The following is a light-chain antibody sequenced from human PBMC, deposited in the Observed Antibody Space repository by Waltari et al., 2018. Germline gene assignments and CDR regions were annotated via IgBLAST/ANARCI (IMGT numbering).Light chain of an antibody. CDR1: GSNIGAAYD. CDR2: GST. Sequence: QSVLTQPPSVSGAPGQRVTISCPGSGSNIGAAYDVHWYQQLPRAAPKLLIYGSTSRPLGVPDRFFGSTSGTSAFLAITGLQAEDEADYYCQSYDTTLSVVFGGGTKLTVL. CDR3: QSYDTTLSVV. V-gene: IGLV1-40*01. J-gene: IGLJ3*02.